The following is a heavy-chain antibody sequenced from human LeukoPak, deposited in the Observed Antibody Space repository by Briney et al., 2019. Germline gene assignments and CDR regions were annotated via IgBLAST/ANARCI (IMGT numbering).Heavy chain of an antibody. CDR3: ARGADDCSSTSCSADNYYYYYGMDV. CDR1: GGSFSGYY. J-gene: IGHJ6*02. V-gene: IGHV4-34*01. Sequence: SETLSLTCAVYGGSFSGYYWSWIRQPPGKGLEWIGEINHSGSTNYNPSLKSRVTISVDTSKNQFSLKLSSVTAADTAVYYCARGADDCSSTSCSADNYYYYYGMDVWGQGTTVTASS. D-gene: IGHD2-2*01. CDR2: INHSGST.